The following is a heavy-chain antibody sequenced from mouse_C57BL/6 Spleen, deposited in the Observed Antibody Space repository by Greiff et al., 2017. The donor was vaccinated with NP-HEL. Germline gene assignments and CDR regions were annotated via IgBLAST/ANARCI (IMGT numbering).Heavy chain of an antibody. CDR1: GYTFTSYD. CDR3: AREDGDGYYGAWFAY. V-gene: IGHV1-85*01. CDR2: IYPRDGST. J-gene: IGHJ3*01. D-gene: IGHD2-3*01. Sequence: VQLQQSGPELVKPGASVKLSCKASGYTFTSYDINWVKQRPGQGLEWIGWIYPRDGSTKYNEKFKGKATLTVDTSSSTAYMGLHSLTSEDSAVYVCAREDGDGYYGAWFAYWGQGTLVTVSA.